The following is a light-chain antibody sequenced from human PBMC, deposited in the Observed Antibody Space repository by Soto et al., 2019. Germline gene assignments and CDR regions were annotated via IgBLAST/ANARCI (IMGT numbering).Light chain of an antibody. V-gene: IGKV1-5*03. J-gene: IGKJ1*01. CDR2: KAS. CDR1: QSISSW. CDR3: QQYKSYSRT. Sequence: DIQMTQSPYTLSASVGHRVTITCRASQSISSWLAWYQRKPGKAPNLLIYKASSLESGVPSRFSGSGTGTEFTLTISSLQPEDFATYYCQQYKSYSRTFGQGTKVDIK.